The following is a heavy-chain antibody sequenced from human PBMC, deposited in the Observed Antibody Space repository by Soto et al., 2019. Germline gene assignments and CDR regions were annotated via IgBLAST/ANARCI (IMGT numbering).Heavy chain of an antibody. D-gene: IGHD3-10*01. V-gene: IGHV3-30-3*01. Sequence: PGGSLRLSCAASVFTFSSYAMHWVRQAPGKGLEWVAVISYDGSNKYYADSVKGRFTISRDNSKNTLYLQMNSLRAEDTAVYYCARDVSYYYGSGSYYYYYGMDVWGQGTTVTVSS. CDR2: ISYDGSNK. J-gene: IGHJ6*02. CDR3: ARDVSYYYGSGSYYYYYGMDV. CDR1: VFTFSSYA.